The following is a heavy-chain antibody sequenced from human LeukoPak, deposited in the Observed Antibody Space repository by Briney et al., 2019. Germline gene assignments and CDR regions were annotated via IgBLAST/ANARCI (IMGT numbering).Heavy chain of an antibody. CDR3: VILD. Sequence: PGGSLRLSCAGSGFNFSGFAIHWVRQASGKGLEWVGRIRIKANNYATTYAASVRGRFIISRDDSNNMAYLQMNSLETEDSAVYYCVILDWGRGTLVTVSS. CDR1: GFNFSGFA. CDR2: IRIKANNYAT. D-gene: IGHD3-10*01. V-gene: IGHV3-73*01. J-gene: IGHJ4*02.